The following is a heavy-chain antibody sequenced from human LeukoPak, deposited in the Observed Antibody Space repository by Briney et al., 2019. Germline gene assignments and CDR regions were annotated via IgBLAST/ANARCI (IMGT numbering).Heavy chain of an antibody. V-gene: IGHV3-48*04. D-gene: IGHD3-10*01. J-gene: IGHJ4*02. Sequence: PGGSLRLSCAASGFTFSSYSMNWVRQPPGKGLEWVSYISSSSSTIYYADSVEGRFTISRDNANNSLFLQMNSLRAEDTAVYYCARDRGGGTTKPPRTSDYWGQGTLVTVSS. CDR3: ARDRGGGTTKPPRTSDY. CDR1: GFTFSSYS. CDR2: ISSSSSTI.